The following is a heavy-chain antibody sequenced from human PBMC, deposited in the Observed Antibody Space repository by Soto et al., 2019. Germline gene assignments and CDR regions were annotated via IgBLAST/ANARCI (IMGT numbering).Heavy chain of an antibody. CDR1: GGTFSSYA. Sequence: ASVKVSCKASGGTFSSYAISWVRQAPGQGLEWMGGIIPIFGTANYAQKFQGRVTITADESTSTAYMELSSLRSEDTAVYYCARDWKVTYPHGYYYYGMDVWGQGTTVTVSS. J-gene: IGHJ6*02. V-gene: IGHV1-69*13. CDR2: IIPIFGTA. CDR3: ARDWKVTYPHGYYYYGMDV. D-gene: IGHD1-1*01.